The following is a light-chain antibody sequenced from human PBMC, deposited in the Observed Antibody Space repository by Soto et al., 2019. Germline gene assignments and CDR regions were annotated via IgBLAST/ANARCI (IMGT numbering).Light chain of an antibody. CDR1: SSNIGAGYD. CDR3: QSYDSSLSGDV. Sequence: QSVLTQPPSVSGAPGQRVTISCTGSSSNIGAGYDVHWYQQLPGTAPKLLIYGNSNRPSGVPDRFSGSKSGTSASLAITGLQAEDEADYYCQSYDSSLSGDVFGTPTKLTVL. CDR2: GNS. J-gene: IGLJ1*01. V-gene: IGLV1-40*01.